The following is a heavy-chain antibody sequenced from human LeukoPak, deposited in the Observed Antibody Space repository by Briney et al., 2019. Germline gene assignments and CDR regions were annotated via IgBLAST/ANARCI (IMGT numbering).Heavy chain of an antibody. V-gene: IGHV3-23*01. D-gene: IGHD4-17*01. CDR2: ISGSGGST. CDR3: ARDLYGDHWYFDL. CDR1: GFTFSSYA. Sequence: GGSLRLSCAASGFTFSSYAMSWVRQAPGKGLEWVSAISGSGGSTYYADSVKGRFTISRDNSKNTLYLQMNGLRAEDTAVYYCARDLYGDHWYFDLWGRGTLVTVSS. J-gene: IGHJ2*01.